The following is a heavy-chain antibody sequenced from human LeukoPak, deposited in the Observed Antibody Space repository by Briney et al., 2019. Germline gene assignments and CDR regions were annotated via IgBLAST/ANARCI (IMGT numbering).Heavy chain of an antibody. CDR1: GFSFNSDW. V-gene: IGHV3-7*01. J-gene: IGHJ4*02. CDR3: TRRLDD. CDR2: IKHDESEK. Sequence: TGGSLRLSCAASGFSFNSDWMDWARQAPGKGLEWVANIKHDESEKNYLDSVKGRFTISRDNAQNPLYLQMNGLRVEDTAVYYCTRRLDDWGQGTLVTVSS. D-gene: IGHD3-16*01.